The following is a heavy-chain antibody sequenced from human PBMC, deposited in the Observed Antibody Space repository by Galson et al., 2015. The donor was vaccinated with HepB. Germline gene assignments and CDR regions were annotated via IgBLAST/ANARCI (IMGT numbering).Heavy chain of an antibody. D-gene: IGHD3-16*01. V-gene: IGHV1-18*04. CDR1: GYTFSTYG. Sequence: SCKASGYTFSTYGINWVRQAPGQGLEWMGWSSSYNLNTKYGQKFQSRVIMTTDTSTSTAYMELGSLRSDDAAVYYCARDYETHMDVWGQGTTVTVSS. CDR2: SSSYNLNT. CDR3: ARDYETHMDV. J-gene: IGHJ6*02.